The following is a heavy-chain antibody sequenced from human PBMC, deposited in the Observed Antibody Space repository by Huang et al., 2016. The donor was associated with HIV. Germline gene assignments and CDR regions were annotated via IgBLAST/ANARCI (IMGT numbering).Heavy chain of an antibody. Sequence: QVQLVQSGAEVRKPGASVRVSCKASGYTFSSYAIHWVRQAPGKSLEWMGRIMSGDGRTEYVLQLQGRATITADTSANTVYLDLSGLRAEDTAVYYCARQRSPDSSSHLYWGQGTLVTVSS. J-gene: IGHJ4*02. CDR1: GYTFSSYA. CDR3: ARQRSPDSSSHLY. V-gene: IGHV1-3*04. D-gene: IGHD6-13*01. CDR2: IMSGDGRT.